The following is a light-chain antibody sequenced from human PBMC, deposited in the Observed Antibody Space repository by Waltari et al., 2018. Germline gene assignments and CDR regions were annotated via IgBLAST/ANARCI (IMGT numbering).Light chain of an antibody. J-gene: IGKJ5*01. CDR1: QSINSY. CDR3: QQRYNWPLT. CDR2: DAS. V-gene: IGKV3-11*01. Sequence: EIVLTQSPATLSLSPGERATLSCRASQSINSYLAWYHTEPGQAPRLLIYDASNRAPGVPARFSGSGSGSDFTLTISSLDPEDFAVYYCQQRYNWPLTFGQGTRLEIK.